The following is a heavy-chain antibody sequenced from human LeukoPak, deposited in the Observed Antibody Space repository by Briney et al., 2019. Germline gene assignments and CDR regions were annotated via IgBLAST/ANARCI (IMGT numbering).Heavy chain of an antibody. CDR3: GREVAGHDTAWLHAFNI. V-gene: IGHV3-48*04. D-gene: IGHD3-9*01. J-gene: IGHJ3*02. CDR2: ICSIRGNTI. CDR1: LFTRRSYV. Sequence: GGALRLSRAPSLFTRRSYVLHGMRQAPGEGLEGVAYICSIRGNTIYYAHSVRGRFTISRDDAKNLLYLQMDSLRVEDTAVYYCGREVAGHDTAWLHAFNIWAQGARVTASS.